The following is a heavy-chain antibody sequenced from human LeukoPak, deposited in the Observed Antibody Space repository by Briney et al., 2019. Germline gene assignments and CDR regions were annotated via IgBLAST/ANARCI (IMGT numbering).Heavy chain of an antibody. D-gene: IGHD1-26*01. CDR2: IYTSGST. CDR3: ARARGGGSYRGYYFDY. CDR1: GGSISSGSYY. V-gene: IGHV4-61*02. Sequence: SETLSLTCTVSGGSISSGSYYWSWIRQPAGKGLEWIGRIYTSGSTNYNPSLKSRVTISVDTSKNQFSLKLSSETAADTAVYYCARARGGGSYRGYYFDYWGQGTLVTVSS. J-gene: IGHJ4*02.